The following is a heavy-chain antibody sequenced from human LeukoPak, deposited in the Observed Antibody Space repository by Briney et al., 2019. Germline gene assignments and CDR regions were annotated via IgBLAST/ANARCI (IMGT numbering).Heavy chain of an antibody. J-gene: IGHJ5*02. D-gene: IGHD3-3*01. CDR2: INAGNGNT. CDR3: ARSLPITPFDP. Sequence: ASVKVSCKASGYTFTSYAMHWVRQAPGQRLEWMGWINAGNGNTKYSQKFQGRVTMTTDTSTSTAYMELRSLRSDDTAVYYCARSLPITPFDPWGQGTLVTVSS. V-gene: IGHV1-3*01. CDR1: GYTFTSYA.